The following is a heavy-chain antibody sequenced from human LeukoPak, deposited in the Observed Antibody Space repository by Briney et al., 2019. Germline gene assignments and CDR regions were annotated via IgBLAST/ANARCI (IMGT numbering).Heavy chain of an antibody. D-gene: IGHD6-19*01. CDR1: GFSFSSYA. V-gene: IGHV3-23*01. Sequence: GESLRLFCAASGFSFSSYAMYWVRQAPGKGLEWVSSIDASGGATYYADSVKGRFTISRDNSKNTFYLQMNSLRAEDTAVYFCAKGSGSGWYGWFAPWGQGTLVTVSS. CDR3: AKGSGSGWYGWFAP. J-gene: IGHJ5*02. CDR2: IDASGGAT.